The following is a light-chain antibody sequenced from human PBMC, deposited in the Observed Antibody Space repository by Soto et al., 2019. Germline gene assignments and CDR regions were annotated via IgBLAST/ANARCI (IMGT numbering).Light chain of an antibody. J-gene: IGLJ1*01. CDR3: SSYTSSSTPWV. Sequence: QSVLTQPASVSGSPGQSITISCTGTSSDVGGYNYVSWYQQHPGKAPKLMIYDVSDRPSGVSNRFSGSKSDNTASLTISGLQAEDEADYYCSSYTSSSTPWVFGTGTQLTVL. V-gene: IGLV2-14*01. CDR1: SSDVGGYNY. CDR2: DVS.